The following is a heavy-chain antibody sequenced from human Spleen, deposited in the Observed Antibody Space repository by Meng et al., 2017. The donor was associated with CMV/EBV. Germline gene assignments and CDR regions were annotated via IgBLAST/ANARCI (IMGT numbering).Heavy chain of an antibody. Sequence: CAISWDSLSSKSSAWNLISQSPSSGLEWLRRTYYMSKWYTSYAVSLRGRIIINPDPSQNQFSLQLNSVTPEDTAVYYCTRDVLGGFDPWGQGTLVTVSS. CDR3: TRDVLGGFDP. D-gene: IGHD3-16*01. CDR1: WDSLSSKSSA. V-gene: IGHV6-1*01. J-gene: IGHJ5*02. CDR2: TYYMSKWYT.